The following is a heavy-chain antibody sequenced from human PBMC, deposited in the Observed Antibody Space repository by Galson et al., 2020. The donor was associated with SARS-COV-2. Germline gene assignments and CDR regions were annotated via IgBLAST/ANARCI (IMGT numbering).Heavy chain of an antibody. CDR3: ARVIRDRYYDSSGYYFTVDYFDY. J-gene: IGHJ4*02. V-gene: IGHV4-31*03. CDR1: GGSISSGGYY. Sequence: SETLSLTCTVSGGSISSGGYYWSWIRQHPGKGLEWIGYIYYSGSTYYNPSLKSRVTISVDTSKNQFSLKLSSVTAADTAVYYCARVIRDRYYDSSGYYFTVDYFDYGGQGTLVTVSS. CDR2: IYYSGST. D-gene: IGHD3-22*01.